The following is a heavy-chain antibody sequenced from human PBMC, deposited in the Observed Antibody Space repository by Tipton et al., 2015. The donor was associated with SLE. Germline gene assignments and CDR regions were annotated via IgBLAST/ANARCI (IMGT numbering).Heavy chain of an antibody. J-gene: IGHJ6*03. D-gene: IGHD3-10*01. CDR2: IYYSGST. V-gene: IGHV4-59*01. Sequence: TLSLTCTVSGGSISSYYWSWIRQPPGKGLEWIGYIYYSGSTNYNPSLKSRVTISVDTSKNQFSLKLSSVTAADTAVYYCARAPSGSGSFYYFYYMDVWGKGTTVTVPS. CDR1: GGSISSYY. CDR3: ARAPSGSGSFYYFYYMDV.